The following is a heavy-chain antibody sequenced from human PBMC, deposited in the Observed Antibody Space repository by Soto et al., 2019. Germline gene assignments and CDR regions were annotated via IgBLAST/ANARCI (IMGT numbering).Heavy chain of an antibody. J-gene: IGHJ3*02. CDR3: ARVAVDGAFDI. CDR1: GGSISSYY. V-gene: IGHV4-59*01. D-gene: IGHD6-19*01. Sequence: SETLSLTCTVSGGSISSYYWSWIRQPPGKGLEWIGYIYYSGSTNYNPSLKSRVTISVDTSKNQFSLKLSSVTAADTAVYYCARVAVDGAFDIWGQGTMVTGSS. CDR2: IYYSGST.